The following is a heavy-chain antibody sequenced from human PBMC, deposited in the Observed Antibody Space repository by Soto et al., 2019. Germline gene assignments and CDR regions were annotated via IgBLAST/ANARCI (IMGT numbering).Heavy chain of an antibody. V-gene: IGHV4-4*02. CDR3: ARGMTTVSTFVY. D-gene: IGHD4-4*01. Sequence: SETLSLTCTVSGDSISSARWWSWVRQSPGKGLEWIGDIYHGGSTNYNPSLKSRVTISLDKSKNQFSLKLSSVTAADTAVYYCARGMTTVSTFVYWGQGTLVTVSS. J-gene: IGHJ4*02. CDR1: GDSISSARW. CDR2: IYHGGST.